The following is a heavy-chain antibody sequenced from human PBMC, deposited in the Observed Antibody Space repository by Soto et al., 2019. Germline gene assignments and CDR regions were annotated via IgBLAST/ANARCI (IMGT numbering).Heavy chain of an antibody. D-gene: IGHD3-10*01. Sequence: ASVKVSCKASGYAFTRYDINWVRQATGQGLEWMGWMNPNSGNTGYAQKFQGRVTMTRDSSISTAYMEVSSLRFEDTAVYYCARAVNADAFDIWGQGTMVTVS. V-gene: IGHV1-8*01. CDR3: ARAVNADAFDI. CDR1: GYAFTRYD. CDR2: MNPNSGNT. J-gene: IGHJ3*02.